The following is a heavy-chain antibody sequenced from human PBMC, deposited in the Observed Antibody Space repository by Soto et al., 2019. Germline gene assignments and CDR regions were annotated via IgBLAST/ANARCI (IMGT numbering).Heavy chain of an antibody. Sequence: PSETLSLTCTVSGGSISGYYWSWIRQPPGKRLEWIGYIYYTGSTNYNPSLRSRVTISIDTSKNQFSLQLSSVTAADTAVYFCARYALHDCWGQGTLVLVSS. J-gene: IGHJ4*02. CDR2: IYYTGST. V-gene: IGHV4-59*08. CDR1: GGSISGYY. CDR3: ARYALHDC.